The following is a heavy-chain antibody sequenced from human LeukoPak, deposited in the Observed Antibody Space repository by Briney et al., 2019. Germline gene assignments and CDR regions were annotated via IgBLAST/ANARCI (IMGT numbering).Heavy chain of an antibody. J-gene: IGHJ3*02. CDR1: GFTFSSYW. D-gene: IGHD6-19*01. Sequence: GGSLRLSCAASGFTFSSYWMSWVRQAPGKGLEWVANIKQDGSEKYYVDSVKGRFTISRDNAKNSVHLQMNSLRDEDTAVYYCARGGGSGRWGSAFDMWGQGTMVTVSS. CDR3: ARGGGSGRWGSAFDM. CDR2: IKQDGSEK. V-gene: IGHV3-7*01.